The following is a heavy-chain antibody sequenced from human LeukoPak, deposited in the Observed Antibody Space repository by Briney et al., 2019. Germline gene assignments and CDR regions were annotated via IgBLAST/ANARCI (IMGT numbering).Heavy chain of an antibody. CDR1: GYSFNTNW. D-gene: IGHD5-24*01. J-gene: IGHJ4*02. V-gene: IGHV5-51*01. CDR3: ARLSRGPGWADY. CDR2: IYPGDSDT. Sequence: GESLKISCKGSGYSFNTNWIGWVRQMPGKGLEWMGIIYPGDSDTTYSPSFQDRVTISADKSISTAYVQWSSLKASDTAMYYCARLSRGPGWADYWGQGTLVTVSS.